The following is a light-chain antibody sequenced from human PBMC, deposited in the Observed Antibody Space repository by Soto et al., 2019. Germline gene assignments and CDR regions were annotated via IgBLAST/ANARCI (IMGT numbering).Light chain of an antibody. V-gene: IGLV7-46*01. CDR3: MVSYAGSRV. Sequence: QAVVTQEPSLTVSPGETVTLTCGSNIGPVTRLLYPHWFQQRPGQAPIKLIYDTTNKHSWTPARFSGSLLGDKAALTLSDAQHEDEAEYFCMVSYAGSRVFGGGTKVTVL. CDR1: IGPVTRLLY. CDR2: DTT. J-gene: IGLJ3*02.